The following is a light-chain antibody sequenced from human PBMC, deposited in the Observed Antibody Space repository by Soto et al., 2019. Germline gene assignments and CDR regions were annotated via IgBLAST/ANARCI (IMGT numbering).Light chain of an antibody. CDR3: SSYTSSSTVV. CDR2: EGN. CDR1: SSDVGGYNL. V-gene: IGLV2-14*02. J-gene: IGLJ2*01. Sequence: QSVLSQPASVSGSPGQSITISCTGTSSDVGGYNLVSWYQHHPGNAPQLMIYEGNKRPSDVPDRFSGSKSGNTAFLTISGLQAEDEGDYYCSSYTSSSTVVFGGGTKLTVL.